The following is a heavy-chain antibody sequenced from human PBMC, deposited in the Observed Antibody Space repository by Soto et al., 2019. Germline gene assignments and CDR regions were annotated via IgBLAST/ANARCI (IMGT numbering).Heavy chain of an antibody. CDR2: IYHSGST. CDR3: ASSSGFLEWSFDY. CDR1: GGSISSGGYS. Sequence: SETLSLTCTVSGGSISSGGYSWSWIRQPPGKGLEWIGYIYHSGSTYYNPSLKSRVTISVDRSKNQFSLKLSSVTAADTAVYYCASSSGFLEWSFDYWGQGTLVTVSS. V-gene: IGHV4-30-2*01. J-gene: IGHJ4*02. D-gene: IGHD3-3*01.